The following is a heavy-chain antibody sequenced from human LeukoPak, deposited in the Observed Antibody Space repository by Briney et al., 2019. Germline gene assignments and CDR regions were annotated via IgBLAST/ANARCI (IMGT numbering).Heavy chain of an antibody. V-gene: IGHV4-59*08. CDR2: IYYSGST. J-gene: IGHJ5*02. CDR1: GGSISSYY. D-gene: IGHD6-19*01. Sequence: SETLSLTCTVSGGSISSYYWSWIRQPPGKGLEWIGYIYYSGSTNYNPSLKSRVTISVDTSKNQFSLKLSSVTAADTAVYYCARLTSVAGATPLDWFDPWGQGTLVTVSS. CDR3: ARLTSVAGATPLDWFDP.